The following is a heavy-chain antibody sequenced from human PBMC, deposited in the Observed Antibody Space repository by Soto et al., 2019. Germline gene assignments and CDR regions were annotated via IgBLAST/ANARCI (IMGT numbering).Heavy chain of an antibody. D-gene: IGHD2-2*01. CDR3: AIVWGGVGRCSSTSCWDMDV. Sequence: SVKVSCKASGGTFSSYAISWVRQAPGEGLEWMGGIIPIFGTANYAQKFQGRVTITADESTSTAYMELSSLRSEDTAVYYCAIVWGGVGRCSSTSCWDMDVWGQGTTVTVSS. CDR2: IIPIFGTA. V-gene: IGHV1-69*13. J-gene: IGHJ6*02. CDR1: GGTFSSYA.